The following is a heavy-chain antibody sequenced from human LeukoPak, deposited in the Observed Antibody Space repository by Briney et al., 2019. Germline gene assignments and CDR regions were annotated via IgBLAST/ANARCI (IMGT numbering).Heavy chain of an antibody. V-gene: IGHV3-7*03. Sequence: GSLRLSCVASGLTVSNHWMSWVRQAPGKGLEWVANIREERGQEYYVDSVKGRFTISKNSAKNSLYLQMNTPRVEDTAMYYCASLDTAKQPLANHWGQGTLVTVSS. CDR3: ASLDTAKQPLANH. CDR2: IREERGQE. CDR1: GLTVSNHW. J-gene: IGHJ5*02. D-gene: IGHD5-18*01.